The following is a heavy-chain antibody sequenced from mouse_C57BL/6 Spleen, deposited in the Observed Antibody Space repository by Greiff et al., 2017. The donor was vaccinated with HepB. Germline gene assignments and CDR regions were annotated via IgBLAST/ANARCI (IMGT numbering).Heavy chain of an antibody. V-gene: IGHV1-80*01. CDR2: IYPGDGDT. D-gene: IGHD3-3*01. J-gene: IGHJ1*03. CDR3: ASGDVDWYFDV. Sequence: VQLQESGAELVKPGASVKISCKASGYAFSSYWMNWVKQRPGKGLEWIGQIYPGDGDTNYNGKFKGKATLTADKSSSTAYMQLSSLTSEDSAVYFCASGDVDWYFDVWGTGTTVTVSS. CDR1: GYAFSSYW.